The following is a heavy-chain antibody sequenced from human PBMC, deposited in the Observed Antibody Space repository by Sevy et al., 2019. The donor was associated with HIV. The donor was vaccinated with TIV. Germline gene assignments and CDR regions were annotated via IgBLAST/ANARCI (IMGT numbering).Heavy chain of an antibody. CDR1: GGTFSSYA. CDR2: IIPIFGTA. D-gene: IGHD3-10*01. V-gene: IGHV1-69*06. CDR3: AGEITYCYGSGSYYNGVHWFDP. Sequence: ASVKVSCKASGGTFSSYAISWVRQAPGQGLEWMGGIIPIFGTANYAQKFQGRVTITADKSTSTAYMELSSLRSEDTAGYYCAGEITYCYGSGSYYNGVHWFDPWGQGTLVTVSS. J-gene: IGHJ5*02.